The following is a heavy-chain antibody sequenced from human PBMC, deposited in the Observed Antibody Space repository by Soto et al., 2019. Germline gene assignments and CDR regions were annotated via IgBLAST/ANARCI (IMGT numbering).Heavy chain of an antibody. CDR1: GFTFRTYW. CDR3: ARDGSTSWYSYDYHGMDV. D-gene: IGHD5-18*01. CDR2: INQDGSEK. Sequence: EVQLVESGGGLVQPGGSLRLSCGASGFTFRTYWLSWVRQVPGKGLEWVANINQDGSEKNYVDSVKGRITISRGNAKNSLHLQMSSLRAEDTALYYCARDGSTSWYSYDYHGMDVWGQGTTVTVSS. V-gene: IGHV3-7*05. J-gene: IGHJ6*02.